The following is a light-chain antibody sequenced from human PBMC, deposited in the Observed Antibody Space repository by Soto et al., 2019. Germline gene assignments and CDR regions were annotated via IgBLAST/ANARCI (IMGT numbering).Light chain of an antibody. J-gene: IGLJ1*01. Sequence: QSALTQPASVSGSHGQSITVSCAGTSADVGAYHYVSWYQQDPGKAPKLIIYEVSNRPSGVSDRFSGSKSGNTASLTISGLQAEDEADYYCSSFTSSSTLVFGTGTKITVL. V-gene: IGLV2-14*01. CDR3: SSFTSSSTLV. CDR1: SADVGAYHY. CDR2: EVS.